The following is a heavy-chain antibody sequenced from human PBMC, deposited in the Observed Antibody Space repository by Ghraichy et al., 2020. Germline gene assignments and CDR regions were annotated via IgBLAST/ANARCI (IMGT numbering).Heavy chain of an antibody. CDR2: IRSEADGGTT. CDR1: GFTFGDYA. J-gene: IGHJ3*02. Sequence: GGSLRLSCTASGFTFGDYALNWFRQAPGKGLEWVGFIRSEADGGTTEYAASVKGRFTVSRDDSKNIAYLQMNSLKTEDTAVYFCTRDQHSVYDFGAFDNWGQGTMVTVSS. D-gene: IGHD5/OR15-5a*01. CDR3: TRDQHSVYDFGAFDN. V-gene: IGHV3-49*03.